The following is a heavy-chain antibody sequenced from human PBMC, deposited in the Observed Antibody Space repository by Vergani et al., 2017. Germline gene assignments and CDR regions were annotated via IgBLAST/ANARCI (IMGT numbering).Heavy chain of an antibody. Sequence: QVQLQQWGAGLLKPSETLSLTCTVSGGSISRYYWSWIRQPPGKGLECIGYIYYSGSTNYNPSLKSRVAISVDTSKNQFSLKLSSVTAADTAVYYCARARDYYDRSGYPLGFDYWGQGTLVTVSS. CDR2: IYYSGST. CDR1: GGSISRYY. V-gene: IGHV4-59*01. CDR3: ARARDYYDRSGYPLGFDY. D-gene: IGHD3-22*01. J-gene: IGHJ4*02.